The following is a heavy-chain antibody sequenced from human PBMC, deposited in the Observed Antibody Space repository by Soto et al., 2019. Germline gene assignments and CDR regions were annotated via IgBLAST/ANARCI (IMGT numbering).Heavy chain of an antibody. V-gene: IGHV1-69*13. J-gene: IGHJ3*02. CDR3: ARVLVGAFDI. Sequence: ASVKVSCNASGGTFSSYAISWVRQAPGQGLEWMGGIIPIFGTANYAQKFQGRVTITADESTSTAYMELSSLRSEDTAVYYCARVLVGAFDIWGQGTMVTVSS. CDR2: IIPIFGTA. CDR1: GGTFSSYA. D-gene: IGHD2-8*02.